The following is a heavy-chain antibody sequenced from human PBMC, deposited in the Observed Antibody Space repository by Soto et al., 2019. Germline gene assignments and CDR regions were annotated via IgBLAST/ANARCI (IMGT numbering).Heavy chain of an antibody. Sequence: PGGSLGLSCAASGFPFSSYSVNWVRQAPGKGLEWVSYISSSSSTIYYADSVKGRFTISRDNAKNSLYLQMNSLRAEDTAVYYCARGFSRGTTVYWGQGTLVTVSS. D-gene: IGHD4-17*01. CDR1: GFPFSSYS. V-gene: IGHV3-48*01. CDR2: ISSSSSTI. J-gene: IGHJ4*02. CDR3: ARGFSRGTTVY.